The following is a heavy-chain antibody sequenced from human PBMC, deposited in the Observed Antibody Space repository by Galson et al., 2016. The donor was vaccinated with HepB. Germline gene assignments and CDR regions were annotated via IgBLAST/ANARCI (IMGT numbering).Heavy chain of an antibody. Sequence: ETLSLTCTVSGGSISSHYWSWVRQPPGKGLECIGHSHPTLDTNYNPSLRGRVTISVDTSNNHVSLKLTSVNAADTAMYYCVRDSQYFASGWEDWFASWGQGTLVAVPS. V-gene: IGHV4-59*11. D-gene: IGHD3-9*01. J-gene: IGHJ5*01. CDR3: VRDSQYFASGWEDWFAS. CDR2: SHPTLDT. CDR1: GGSISSHY.